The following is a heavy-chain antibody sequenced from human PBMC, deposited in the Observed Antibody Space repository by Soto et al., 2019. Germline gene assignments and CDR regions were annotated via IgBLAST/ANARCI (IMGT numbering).Heavy chain of an antibody. J-gene: IGHJ4*02. D-gene: IGHD6-6*01. Sequence: GGSLRLSCAASGFTFSSYAMSWVRQAPGKGLEWVSAISGSGGSTYYADSVKGRFTISRDNSKNTLYLQMNSLRAEDTAVYYCAKDQSSSSRGVEYFDYWGQGTLVTVSS. CDR2: ISGSGGST. CDR3: AKDQSSSSRGVEYFDY. CDR1: GFTFSSYA. V-gene: IGHV3-23*01.